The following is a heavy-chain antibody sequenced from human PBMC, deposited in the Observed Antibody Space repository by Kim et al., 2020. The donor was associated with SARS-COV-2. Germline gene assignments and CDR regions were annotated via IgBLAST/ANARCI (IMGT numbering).Heavy chain of an antibody. CDR1: GGSISSSSYY. J-gene: IGHJ5*02. Sequence: SETLSLTCTVSGGSISSSSYYWGWIRQPPGKGLEWIGSIYYSGSTYYNPSLKSRVTISVDTSKNQFSLKLSSVTAADTAVYYCARGSGYGRIWFDPWGQGTLVTVSS. D-gene: IGHD6-25*01. CDR3: ARGSGYGRIWFDP. V-gene: IGHV4-39*01. CDR2: IYYSGST.